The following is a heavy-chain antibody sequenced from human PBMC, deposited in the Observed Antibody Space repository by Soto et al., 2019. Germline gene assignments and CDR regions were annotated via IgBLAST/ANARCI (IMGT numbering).Heavy chain of an antibody. D-gene: IGHD3-10*01. J-gene: IGHJ6*02. CDR3: VRQGIGVLHGLVDV. CDR2: FRSCGGT. CDR1: GDSISSYN. V-gene: IGHV4-59*08. Sequence: QVQLQESGPGLVKPSETLSLTCTVSGDSISSYNLAWIRQPPGKGLEWFGYFRSCGGTSYNPSLKCRVAISADTSTTQFSLRLPSVTAADTAVYYCVRQGIGVLHGLVDVWGQGTTVTVSS.